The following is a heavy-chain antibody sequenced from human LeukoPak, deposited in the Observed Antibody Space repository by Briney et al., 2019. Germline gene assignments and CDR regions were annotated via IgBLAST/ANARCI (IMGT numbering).Heavy chain of an antibody. CDR2: ISSSSSYI. D-gene: IGHD3-10*01. Sequence: GGSLRLSCAASGFTFSSYAMSWVRQAPGKGLEWVSAISSSSSYIYYADTVKGRFTISRDNAKNSLYLQMNSLRAEDTAVYYCASVSGSYLDFQHWGQGTLVTVSS. CDR3: ASVSGSYLDFQH. V-gene: IGHV3-21*01. J-gene: IGHJ1*01. CDR1: GFTFSSYA.